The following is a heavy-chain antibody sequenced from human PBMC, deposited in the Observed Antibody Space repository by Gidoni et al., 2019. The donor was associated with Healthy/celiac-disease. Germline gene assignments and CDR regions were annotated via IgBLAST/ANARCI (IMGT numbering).Heavy chain of an antibody. J-gene: IGHJ4*02. CDR1: GFTFGDYA. Sequence: EVQLVESGGGLVQPGRSLRLSCTASGFTFGDYAMRWFRQAPGKGLEWVGFIRSKAYGGTTEYAASVKGRFTISRDDSKSIAYLQMNSLKTEDTAVYYCTRDYGVYDYVWGSYRRFDYWGQGTLVTVSS. V-gene: IGHV3-49*03. CDR2: IRSKAYGGTT. D-gene: IGHD3-16*02. CDR3: TRDYGVYDYVWGSYRRFDY.